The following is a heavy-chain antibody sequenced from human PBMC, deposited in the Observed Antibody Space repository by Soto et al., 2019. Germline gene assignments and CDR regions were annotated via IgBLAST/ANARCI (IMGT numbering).Heavy chain of an antibody. CDR1: GGSISSGSYS. V-gene: IGHV4-30-2*01. J-gene: IGHJ5*02. D-gene: IGHD3-10*01. CDR2: IYHSGST. Sequence: SETLSLTCAVSGGSISSGSYSWSWIRQPPGKGLEWIGYIYHSGSTYYNPSLKSRVTISVDRSKNQFSLKLSSVTAADTAVYYCAGSDYGSGFDPWGQGTLVTVSS. CDR3: AGSDYGSGFDP.